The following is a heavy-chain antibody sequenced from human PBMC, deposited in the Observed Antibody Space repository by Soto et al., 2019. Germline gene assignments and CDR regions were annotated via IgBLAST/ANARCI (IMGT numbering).Heavy chain of an antibody. J-gene: IGHJ4*02. CDR3: ARTFNVATAFDY. V-gene: IGHV1-46*01. D-gene: IGHD5-18*01. Sequence: QVQLVQSGAELKKPGASVKVSCKASGYTFSNYFIHWVRRAPGQGLEWRGIINPSGPTTSYAQRSQGRVTMTRDTSTSTVFTELSSLSSDDTAVYYCARTFNVATAFDYWGQGTLVTVSS. CDR2: INPSGPTT. CDR1: GYTFSNYF.